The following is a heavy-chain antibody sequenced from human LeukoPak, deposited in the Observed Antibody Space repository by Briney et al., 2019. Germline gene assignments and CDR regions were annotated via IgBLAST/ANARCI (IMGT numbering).Heavy chain of an antibody. CDR3: ARDFRKGVFDY. J-gene: IGHJ4*02. V-gene: IGHV1-3*01. CDR2: INAGNGNT. D-gene: IGHD3-16*01. CDR1: GYTFTSCD. Sequence: ASVKVSCKASGYTFTSCDLHWVRQAPGQRLEWMGWINAGNGNTKYSHKFQGRVTITRDTSASTAYMQLSSLRSEDTAVYYCARDFRKGVFDYWGQGTLVTVSS.